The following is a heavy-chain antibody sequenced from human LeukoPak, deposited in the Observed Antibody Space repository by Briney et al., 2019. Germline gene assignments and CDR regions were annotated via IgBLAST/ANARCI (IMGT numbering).Heavy chain of an antibody. V-gene: IGHV1-24*01. D-gene: IGHD3-16*01. CDR2: FDPEDGET. J-gene: IGHJ4*02. Sequence: GASVKVSCKVSGYTLTELSMHWVRQAPGKGLEWMGGFDPEDGETIYAQKFQGRVTMTEDTSTDTAYMELSSLRSEDTAVYYCATVEALGIGFDYWGQGTLVTVSS. CDR3: ATVEALGIGFDY. CDR1: GYTLTELS.